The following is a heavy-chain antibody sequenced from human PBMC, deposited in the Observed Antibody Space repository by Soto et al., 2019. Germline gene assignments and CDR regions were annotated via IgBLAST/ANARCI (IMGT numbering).Heavy chain of an antibody. CDR3: ARGAVAGTPVGWFDP. Sequence: EVQLVESGGGLVKPGGSLRLSCAASGCTFSSYSMNWVRQAPGKGLEWVSSISSSSSYIYYADSVKGRFTISRDNAKNSLYLQMNSLRAEDTAVYYCARGAVAGTPVGWFDPWGQGTLVTVSS. CDR1: GCTFSSYS. CDR2: ISSSSSYI. D-gene: IGHD6-19*01. J-gene: IGHJ5*02. V-gene: IGHV3-21*01.